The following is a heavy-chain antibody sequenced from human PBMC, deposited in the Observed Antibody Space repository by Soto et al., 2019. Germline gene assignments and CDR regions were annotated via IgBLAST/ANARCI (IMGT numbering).Heavy chain of an antibody. D-gene: IGHD2-15*01. V-gene: IGHV3-23*01. Sequence: EVQLLESGGGLVQPGGCLILSCAASGFTFSSYAMSWVRQAPGKGLECVSTISAGGDSTYSADSVKGRFTISRDNSKNTLYLLMNSLRAEDTAIYYCAKACGSTMVALLIDTFDIWGQGTMVTVSP. CDR2: ISAGGDST. CDR3: AKACGSTMVALLIDTFDI. J-gene: IGHJ3*02. CDR1: GFTFSSYA.